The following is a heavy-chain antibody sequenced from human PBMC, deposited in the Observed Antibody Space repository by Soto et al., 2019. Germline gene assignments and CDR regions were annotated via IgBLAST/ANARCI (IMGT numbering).Heavy chain of an antibody. J-gene: IGHJ4*02. Sequence: QVQLVQSGAEVKKPGSSVKVSCKASGGTFSSYTISWVRQAPGQGLEWMGRIIPILGIANYAQKFQGRVTSTAAKSTSTAYMELSSLRSEDTAVYYCAKDRDGVLGWGQGTLVTVSS. CDR1: GGTFSSYT. CDR3: AKDRDGVLG. V-gene: IGHV1-69*08. CDR2: IIPILGIA. D-gene: IGHD4-17*01.